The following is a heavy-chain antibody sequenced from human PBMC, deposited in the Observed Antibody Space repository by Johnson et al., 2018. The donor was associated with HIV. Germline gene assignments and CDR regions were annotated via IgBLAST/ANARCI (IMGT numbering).Heavy chain of an antibody. J-gene: IGHJ3*02. Sequence: VLLVESGGGVVQPGRSLRLSCAASGFTFSDYAMHWVRQAPGKGLEWVGHISWDGNSTYYADSVKGRFTISRENSENSLYLQMNSLRAEDTALYYWAKVSGYRSVGYGFDIWGQGTMVTVSS. CDR2: ISWDGNST. CDR1: GFTFSDYA. D-gene: IGHD6-19*01. CDR3: AKVSGYRSVGYGFDI. V-gene: IGHV3-43D*03.